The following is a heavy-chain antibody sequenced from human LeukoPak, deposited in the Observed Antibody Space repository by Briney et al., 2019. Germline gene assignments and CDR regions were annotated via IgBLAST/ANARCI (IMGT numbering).Heavy chain of an antibody. D-gene: IGHD5-18*01. V-gene: IGHV3-30*04. CDR2: ISYDGSNK. CDR1: GFTFSSYA. CDR3: ARDYTAMAFRNYGMDV. Sequence: GRSLRLSCEASGFTFSSYAMHWVRQAPGKGLEWVAVISYDGSNKYYADSVKGRFTISRDNSKNTLYLQMNSLRAEDTAVYYCARDYTAMAFRNYGMDVWGQGTTVTVSS. J-gene: IGHJ6*02.